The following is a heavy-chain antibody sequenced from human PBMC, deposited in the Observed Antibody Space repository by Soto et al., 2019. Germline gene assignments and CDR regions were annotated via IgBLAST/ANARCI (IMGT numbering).Heavy chain of an antibody. Sequence: SETLSLTCTVSGGSISSYYWSWIRQPPGKGLEWIGYTYYSGSTNYNPSLKSRVTISVDTSKNQFSLKLSSVTAADTAVYYCARVGGFYSSGWYGHYFDYWGQGTLVTVSS. CDR3: ARVGGFYSSGWYGHYFDY. CDR2: TYYSGST. D-gene: IGHD6-19*01. CDR1: GGSISSYY. V-gene: IGHV4-59*01. J-gene: IGHJ4*02.